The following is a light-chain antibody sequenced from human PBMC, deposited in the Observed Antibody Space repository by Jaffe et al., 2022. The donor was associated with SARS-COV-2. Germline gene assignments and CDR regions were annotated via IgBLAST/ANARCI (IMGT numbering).Light chain of an antibody. Sequence: SSELTQDPAVSVALGQTVRITCQGDSLRNYYASWYQQKPGQAPVVVIYGKNNRPSGIPDRFSGSSSGNTASLTITGAQAEDEADYYCNSRDISGNHYVFGAGTKVTVL. CDR2: GKN. CDR1: SLRNYY. V-gene: IGLV3-19*01. CDR3: NSRDISGNHYV. J-gene: IGLJ1*01.